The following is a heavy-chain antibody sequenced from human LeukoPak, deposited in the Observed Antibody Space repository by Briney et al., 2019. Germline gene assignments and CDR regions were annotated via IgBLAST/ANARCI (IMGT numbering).Heavy chain of an antibody. CDR1: GYSFTTYW. V-gene: IGHV5-51*01. Sequence: GESLKISCKGSGYSFTTYWIAWVRQMPGKGLEWMGIIYPSDSDTRYSPSFQGQVTISADKSISTAYLQWSSLKASDTAMYYCARLGDYGDSPWGYWGQGTLVTVSS. CDR2: IYPSDSDT. CDR3: ARLGDYGDSPWGY. J-gene: IGHJ4*02. D-gene: IGHD4-17*01.